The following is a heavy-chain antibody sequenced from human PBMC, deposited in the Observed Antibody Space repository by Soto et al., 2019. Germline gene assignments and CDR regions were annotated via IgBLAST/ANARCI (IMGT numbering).Heavy chain of an antibody. CDR3: ARGGTPIDY. J-gene: IGHJ4*02. Sequence: QVQLVQSGAEVKKPGASVKVSCKASGYTFTNFGISWVRQAPGQGLEWMGWISAYNGNTNYAQNFQGRVTMTTDTPTRTAYMERRSLRSDDTAVYYWARGGTPIDYWGQGTLVTVSS. D-gene: IGHD3-16*01. CDR2: ISAYNGNT. CDR1: GYTFTNFG. V-gene: IGHV1-18*01.